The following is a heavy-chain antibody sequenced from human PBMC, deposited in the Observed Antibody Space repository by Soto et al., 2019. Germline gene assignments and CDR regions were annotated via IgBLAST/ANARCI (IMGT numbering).Heavy chain of an antibody. CDR2: ISYDGSNK. V-gene: IGHV3-30*03. D-gene: IGHD3-10*01. CDR3: ALTCYSGSGSPEARGH. J-gene: IGHJ4*01. Sequence: QVQLVESGGGVVHPGRSLRLSCAASGFPFSDYGMQWVRQAPGKGLEWVALISYDGSNKKYAGSVQGRFAISRDTSKNTLYLQMDTLRPDDTAVYYCALTCYSGSGSPEARGHWGQGTLVIVSS. CDR1: GFPFSDYG.